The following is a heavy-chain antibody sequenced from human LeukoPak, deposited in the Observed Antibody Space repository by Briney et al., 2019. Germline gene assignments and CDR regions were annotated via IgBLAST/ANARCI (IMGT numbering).Heavy chain of an antibody. V-gene: IGHV3-53*01. J-gene: IGHJ6*03. CDR2: IYSGGST. CDR1: GFTVSTNY. CDR3: ARFAAGGSYYYYMDV. D-gene: IGHD6-25*01. Sequence: PGGSLRLSCVASGFTVSTNYMSWVRQAPGKGLEWVSVIYSGGSTYYADSVKGRFTISRDNAKNSLYLQMNSLRADDTAVYYCARFAAGGSYYYYMDVWGKGTTVTVSS.